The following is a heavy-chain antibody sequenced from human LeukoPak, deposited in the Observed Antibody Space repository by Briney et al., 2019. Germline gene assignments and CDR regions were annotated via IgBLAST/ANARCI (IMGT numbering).Heavy chain of an antibody. CDR1: GFTFSSYE. CDR3: SRVEYSGYSFDY. J-gene: IGHJ4*02. D-gene: IGHD1-26*01. CDR2: ISSSGSPI. Sequence: GGSLRLSCAASGFTFSSYEVNWVRQAPGTGLEWASYISSSGSPIYYADPVKGRFTISRDNAKNSLYLQMNSLRADDTACYYCSRVEYSGYSFDYWGQGTLVSVSS. V-gene: IGHV3-48*03.